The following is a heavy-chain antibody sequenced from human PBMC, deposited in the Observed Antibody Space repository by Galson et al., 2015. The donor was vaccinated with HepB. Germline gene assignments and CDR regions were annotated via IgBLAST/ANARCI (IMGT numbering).Heavy chain of an antibody. CDR3: AGSGSPTAFDY. Sequence: SLRLSCAASGFTVSSNYMSWVRQAPGEGLEWVSVIYSGGSTYYADSVKGRFTISRHNSKNTLYLQMNSLRAEDTAVYYCAGSGSPTAFDYWGQGTLVTVSS. V-gene: IGHV3-53*04. D-gene: IGHD3-10*01. J-gene: IGHJ4*02. CDR1: GFTVSSNY. CDR2: IYSGGST.